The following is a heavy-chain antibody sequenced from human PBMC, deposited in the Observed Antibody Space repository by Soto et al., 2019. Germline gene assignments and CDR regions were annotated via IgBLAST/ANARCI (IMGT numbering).Heavy chain of an antibody. V-gene: IGHV3-21*01. D-gene: IGHD6-13*01. CDR3: ARARGNSWYSDY. J-gene: IGHJ4*02. Sequence: EVQLVESGGGLVKPGWSLRLSCAASGFTFSDYSMNWVRQAPGKGLEWVSSISSTNYIYYGDSVKGRFTISRDNAKNSLYLQMNSLRAEDTAVYYCARARGNSWYSDYWGQGTLVTVSS. CDR1: GFTFSDYS. CDR2: ISSTNYI.